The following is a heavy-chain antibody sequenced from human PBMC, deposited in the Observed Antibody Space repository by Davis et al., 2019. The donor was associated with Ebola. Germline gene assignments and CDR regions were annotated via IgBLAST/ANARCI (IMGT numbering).Heavy chain of an antibody. V-gene: IGHV4-61*01. CDR2: IYYSGST. D-gene: IGHD7-27*01. CDR1: GGSVSSGSYY. CDR3: AKDLGSWFDP. J-gene: IGHJ5*02. Sequence: PSETLSLTCTVSGGSVSSGSYYWSWIRQPPGKGLEWIGYIYYSGSTNYNPSLKSRVTISVDTSKNQFSLKLSSVTAADTAVYYCAKDLGSWFDPWGQGTLVTVSS.